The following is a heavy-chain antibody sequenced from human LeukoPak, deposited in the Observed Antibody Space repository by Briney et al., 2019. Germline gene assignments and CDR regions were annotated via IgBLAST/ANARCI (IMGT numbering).Heavy chain of an antibody. Sequence: GGSLRLSCAASGLSFRDYNVNWVRQPPGKGLEWVSYISRDSNIIYYADSVKGRFTISRDNAKNSVSLRMNSLRAEDTAVYYCARAYDTNTYGYVYWGQGTLVTVSS. CDR2: ISRDSNII. J-gene: IGHJ4*02. V-gene: IGHV3-48*01. D-gene: IGHD5-18*01. CDR1: GLSFRDYN. CDR3: ARAYDTNTYGYVY.